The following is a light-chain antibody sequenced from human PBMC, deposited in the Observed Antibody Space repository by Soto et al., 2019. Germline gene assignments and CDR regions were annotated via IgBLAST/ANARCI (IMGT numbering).Light chain of an antibody. CDR3: QQYSSWPPYT. V-gene: IGKV3-15*01. J-gene: IGKJ2*01. CDR2: GAS. CDR1: QSISSN. Sequence: EIVMTQSPATLSVSPGERATLSCRASQSISSNLAWYQQKPGQAPRLLIYGASTRATEIPDRFSGSGSGTEFTLIISSLQSEDFAIYYCQQYSSWPPYTFGQGTKLEIK.